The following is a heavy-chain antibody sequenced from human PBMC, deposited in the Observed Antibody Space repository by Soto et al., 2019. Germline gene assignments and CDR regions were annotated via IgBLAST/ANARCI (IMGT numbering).Heavy chain of an antibody. V-gene: IGHV3-53*01. D-gene: IGHD1-26*01. CDR1: EFTVSSNY. CDR2: IYSGGST. Sequence: GGSLRLSXAASEFTVSSNYMNWVRQAPGKGLECVSTIYSGGSTYYADSVKGRLTISRDNSKNTLYLQMNNLRAEDTAVYYCAGRVGATNYGMDVWGQGTTVTVSS. J-gene: IGHJ6*02. CDR3: AGRVGATNYGMDV.